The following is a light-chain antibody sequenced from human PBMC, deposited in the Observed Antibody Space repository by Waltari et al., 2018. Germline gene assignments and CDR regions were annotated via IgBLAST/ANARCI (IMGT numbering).Light chain of an antibody. V-gene: IGKV1-5*01. CDR3: QQYNSYPWT. Sequence: DIQMTQSPSTLSASVGDRVTITCRASQSISSWLAWYQKKPGKAAKLLIYDASSLESGVPSRFSGSGSGTEFTLTISSLQPDDFATYYCQQYNSYPWTFGQGTKVEIK. CDR1: QSISSW. J-gene: IGKJ1*01. CDR2: DAS.